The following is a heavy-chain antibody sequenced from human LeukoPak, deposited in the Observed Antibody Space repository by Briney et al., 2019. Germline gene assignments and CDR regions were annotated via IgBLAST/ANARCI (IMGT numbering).Heavy chain of an antibody. CDR2: IYSGGST. CDR3: ARDQRDYYDSSGYPRD. D-gene: IGHD3-22*01. CDR1: GFTVSSNY. V-gene: IGHV3-66*02. J-gene: IGHJ4*02. Sequence: PGGSLRLSCAASGFTVSSNYMSWVRQAPGKGLEWVSVIYSGGSTYYADSVKGRFTISRDNSKNTLYLQINSLRAEDTAVYYCARDQRDYYDSSGYPRDWGQGTLVTVSS.